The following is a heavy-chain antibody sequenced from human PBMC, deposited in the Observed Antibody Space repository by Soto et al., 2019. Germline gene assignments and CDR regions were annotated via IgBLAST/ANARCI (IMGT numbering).Heavy chain of an antibody. Sequence: ASVKVSCKASGYTFTSYGISWVRQAPGQGLEWMGWISAYNGNTNYAQKLQGRVTMTTDTSTSTAYGELRSLRSDDTAVYYCARDPLQSYYDFWSGSLAYWGQGTLVTVSS. CDR2: ISAYNGNT. CDR1: GYTFTSYG. V-gene: IGHV1-18*01. D-gene: IGHD3-3*01. J-gene: IGHJ4*02. CDR3: ARDPLQSYYDFWSGSLAY.